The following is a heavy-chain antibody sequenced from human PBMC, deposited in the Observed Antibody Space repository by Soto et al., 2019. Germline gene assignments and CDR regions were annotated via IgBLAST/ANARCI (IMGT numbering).Heavy chain of an antibody. V-gene: IGHV3-21*01. CDR1: GFTFSTYT. CDR3: ARGYSSGDY. D-gene: IGHD6-19*01. J-gene: IGHJ4*02. CDR2: ISSSSSYI. Sequence: EVQLVESGGGLVKPGGSLRLSCAASGFTFSTYTRNWVRQAPGKGLEWVSSISSSSSYIYYADSVKGRFTISRDNAKNSLYMQMNSLRAEDTAVYYCARGYSSGDYWGQGTLVTVSS.